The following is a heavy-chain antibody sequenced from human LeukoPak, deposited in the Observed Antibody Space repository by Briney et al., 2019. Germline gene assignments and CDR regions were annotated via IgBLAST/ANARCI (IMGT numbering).Heavy chain of an antibody. Sequence: GRSLRLSCAASGFTFTFAWMSWVRQPAGKGLEWVVCIKSKIGSKTTAYAAAVKDRFNISRDDSKNTLYLQMDSLKTGDTAVYYCTTDPRWGLHLDYWGQGTLVTVSS. J-gene: IGHJ4*02. CDR3: TTDPRWGLHLDY. D-gene: IGHD1-26*01. CDR2: IKSKIGSKTT. V-gene: IGHV3-15*01. CDR1: GFTFTFAW.